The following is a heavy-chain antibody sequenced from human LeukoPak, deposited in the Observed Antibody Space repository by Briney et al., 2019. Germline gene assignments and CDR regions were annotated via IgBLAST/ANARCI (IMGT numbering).Heavy chain of an antibody. V-gene: IGHV1-8*01. CDR3: ARKVAYVTMIVAGPQNAFDI. D-gene: IGHD3-22*01. J-gene: IGHJ3*02. CDR1: GYTFTSYD. Sequence: VASVKVSCKASGYTFTSYDINWVRQATGQGLECMGWMNPNSGNTGYAQKFQGRVTMTRNTSISTAYMELSSLRSEDTAVYYCARKVAYVTMIVAGPQNAFDIWGQGTMVTASS. CDR2: MNPNSGNT.